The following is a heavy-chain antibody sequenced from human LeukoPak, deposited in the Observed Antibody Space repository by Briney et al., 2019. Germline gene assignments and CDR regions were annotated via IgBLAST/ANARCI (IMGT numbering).Heavy chain of an antibody. CDR1: GGTFSSYA. J-gene: IGHJ6*02. CDR2: IIPIFGTA. CDR3: ARELSSTCCYFCPLGGMDV. D-gene: IGHD2-2*01. Sequence: ASVKVSCKASGGTFSSYAISWVRQAPGQGLEWMGGIIPIFGTANYAQKFQGRVTITADESTSTAYMELSSLRSEDTAVYYCARELSSTCCYFCPLGGMDVWGQGTTVTVSS. V-gene: IGHV1-69*13.